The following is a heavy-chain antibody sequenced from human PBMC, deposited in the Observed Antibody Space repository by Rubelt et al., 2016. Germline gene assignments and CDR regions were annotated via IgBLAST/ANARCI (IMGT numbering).Heavy chain of an antibody. J-gene: IGHJ4*02. CDR1: GFTSSTYW. CDR2: INQDGSEK. V-gene: IGHV3-7*01. CDR3: VTHGPY. Sequence: EVQLVESGGGLVQPGGSLRLSCAASGFTSSTYWMSWVRQAPGKGLEWVANINQDGSEKSYVDSVKGRVTISRDNAKNSLCLQMNSLGVEDTAVYYCVTHGPYWGQGTLVTVSS.